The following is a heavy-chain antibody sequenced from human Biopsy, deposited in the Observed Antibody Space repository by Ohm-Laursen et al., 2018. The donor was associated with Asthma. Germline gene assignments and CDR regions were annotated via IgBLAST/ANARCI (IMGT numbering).Heavy chain of an antibody. CDR2: IKHDGSEK. J-gene: IGHJ4*02. CDR3: AKDVFPGWELRRGPDY. CDR1: GFTFGGYW. D-gene: IGHD1-26*01. Sequence: GSLRLSCTASGFTFGGYWMSWVRQVPGKGLEWVANIKHDGSEKNHVDSLKGRFTISRDNSRNTLHLQMNSLRAEDTAVYYCAKDVFPGWELRRGPDYWGQGTLVTVSS. V-gene: IGHV3-7*01.